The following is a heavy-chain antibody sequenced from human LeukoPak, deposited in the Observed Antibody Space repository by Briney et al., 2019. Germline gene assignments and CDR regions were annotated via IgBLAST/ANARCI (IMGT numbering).Heavy chain of an antibody. V-gene: IGHV1-18*01. J-gene: IGHJ4*02. Sequence: GSVKVSCKASGYTFTSYGISWVRQAPGQGLEWMGWISAYNGNTSYAQKLQGRVTMTTDTSTSTAYMELRSLRSDDTAVYYCARVLGFITMVRGYDYWGQGTLVTVSS. D-gene: IGHD3-10*01. CDR2: ISAYNGNT. CDR3: ARVLGFITMVRGYDY. CDR1: GYTFTSYG.